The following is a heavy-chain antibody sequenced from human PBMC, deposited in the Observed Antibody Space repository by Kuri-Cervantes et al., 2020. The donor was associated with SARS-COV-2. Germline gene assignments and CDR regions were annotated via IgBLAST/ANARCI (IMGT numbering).Heavy chain of an antibody. CDR1: GFTVSSNY. D-gene: IGHD2-2*01. CDR2: IYSGGST. CDR3: ARVRMPAYYFDY. V-gene: IGHV3-53*01. Sequence: GESLKISCEASGFTVSSNYMSWVRQAPGKGLEWVSVIYSGGSTYYADSVKGRFTISRDNSKNTLYLQMNSLRAEDTAVYYCARVRMPAYYFDYWGQGTLVTVSS. J-gene: IGHJ4*02.